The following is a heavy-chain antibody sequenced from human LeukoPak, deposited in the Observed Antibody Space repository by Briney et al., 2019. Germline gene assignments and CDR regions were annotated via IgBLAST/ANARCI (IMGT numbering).Heavy chain of an antibody. CDR2: INPNSGGT. D-gene: IGHD5/OR15-5a*01. V-gene: IGHV1-2*02. CDR1: GYTFTGYY. Sequence: ASVKVSCKASGYTFTGYYMHWVRQAPGQGLEWMGWINPNSGGTNYAQKFQGRVTITADESTSTAYMELSSLRSEDTAVYYCALSVYAEKYFQHWGQGTLVTVSS. CDR3: ALSVYAEKYFQH. J-gene: IGHJ1*01.